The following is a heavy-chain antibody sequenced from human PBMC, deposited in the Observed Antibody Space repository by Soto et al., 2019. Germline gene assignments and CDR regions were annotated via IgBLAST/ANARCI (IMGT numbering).Heavy chain of an antibody. CDR1: GYSFTSYW. Sequence: PGESLKISCKGSGYSFTSYWISWVRQMPGKGLEWMGRIDPSDSYTNYSPSFQGHVTISADKSISTAYLQWSSLKASDTAMYYCARHEDAMAAAGTGFDYWGQGTLVTVSS. V-gene: IGHV5-10-1*01. CDR2: IDPSDSYT. CDR3: ARHEDAMAAAGTGFDY. D-gene: IGHD6-13*01. J-gene: IGHJ4*02.